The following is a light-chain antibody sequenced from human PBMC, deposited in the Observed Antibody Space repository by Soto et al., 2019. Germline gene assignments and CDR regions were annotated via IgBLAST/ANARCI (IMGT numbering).Light chain of an antibody. CDR3: QQHGTSPIT. J-gene: IGKJ5*01. V-gene: IGKV3-20*01. Sequence: FVLTQSPGTLSLSPGESATLSCSASQSFDRYLAWYHQKPGQAPRLLVYGTSSRATGIPDRFSGSGSGTDFTLTISRLEPEDFAVHYCQQHGTSPITFGQATRLEIK. CDR2: GTS. CDR1: QSFDRY.